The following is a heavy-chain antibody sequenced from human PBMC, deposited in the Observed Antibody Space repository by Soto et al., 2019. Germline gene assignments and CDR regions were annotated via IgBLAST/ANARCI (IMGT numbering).Heavy chain of an antibody. Sequence: GVSVQCYCETAGSTFTRYGIIWPREAPGQGLEWMGWISAYNGNTNYAQKLQGRVTMTTDTSTSTAYMELRSLRSDDTAVYYCARGRWLQYRFFDYGGQGTLVTVS. CDR3: ARGRWLQYRFFDY. CDR2: ISAYNGNT. V-gene: IGHV1-18*01. CDR1: GSTFTRYG. J-gene: IGHJ4*02. D-gene: IGHD5-12*01.